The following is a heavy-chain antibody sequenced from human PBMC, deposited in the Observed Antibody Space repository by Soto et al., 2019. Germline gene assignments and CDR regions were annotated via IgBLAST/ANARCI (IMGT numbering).Heavy chain of an antibody. V-gene: IGHV4-31*03. D-gene: IGHD1-26*01. CDR1: GGSISSGGYY. CDR2: IYYSGST. Sequence: SETLSLTCTVSGGSISSGGYYWSWIRPHPGKGLEWIGYIYYSGSTYYNPSLKSRVTISVDTSKNQFSLKLSSVTAADTAVYYCARGGSYPVRCLDYWGQGTLVTVSS. CDR3: ARGGSYPVRCLDY. J-gene: IGHJ4*02.